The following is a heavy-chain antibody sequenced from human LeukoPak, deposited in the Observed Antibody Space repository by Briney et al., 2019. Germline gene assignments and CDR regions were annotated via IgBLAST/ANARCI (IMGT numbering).Heavy chain of an antibody. CDR3: ASDLFVTYYMDV. CDR2: IYHSGST. J-gene: IGHJ6*03. D-gene: IGHD2-21*01. CDR1: GGSISSSHW. Sequence: PSETLSLTCTVSGGSISSSHWWSWVRQPPGKGLEWIGEIYHSGSTNYNPSLKSRVTISVDKSKNQSSLKLSSVTAADTAVYYCASDLFVTYYMDVWGKGTTVTVSS. V-gene: IGHV4-4*02.